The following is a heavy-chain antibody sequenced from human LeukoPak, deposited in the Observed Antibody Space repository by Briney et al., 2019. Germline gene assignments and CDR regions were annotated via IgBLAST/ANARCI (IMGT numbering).Heavy chain of an antibody. J-gene: IGHJ4*02. D-gene: IGHD2-2*01. CDR2: INPNSGGT. Sequence: ASVKVSCKASGFTFTGYYIHWVRQAPGQGLEWMGWINPNSGGTNYAQKLQGRVTMTTDTSTSTAYMELRSLRSDDTAVYYCARDLCTSPSCPGGLDYWGQGTLVTVSS. CDR1: GFTFTGYY. V-gene: IGHV1-2*02. CDR3: ARDLCTSPSCPGGLDY.